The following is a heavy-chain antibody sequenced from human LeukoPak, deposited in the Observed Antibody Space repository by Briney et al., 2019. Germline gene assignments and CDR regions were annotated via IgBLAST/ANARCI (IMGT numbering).Heavy chain of an antibody. CDR1: GYTFTGYY. D-gene: IGHD3-22*01. J-gene: IGHJ1*01. CDR2: VNPNSGGT. V-gene: IGHV1-2*02. Sequence: ASVKVSCKASGYTFTGYYMHWLRQAPGQGLEWMGWVNPNSGGTNYAQKFQGRVTMTRDTSISTAYMELSRLRSDDTAVYYCARPYDSSGYFPFQHWGQGTLVTVSS. CDR3: ARPYDSSGYFPFQH.